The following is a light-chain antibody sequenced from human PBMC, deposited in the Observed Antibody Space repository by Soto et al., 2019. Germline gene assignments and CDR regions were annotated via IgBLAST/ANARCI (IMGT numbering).Light chain of an antibody. Sequence: DIVMTPTPLSSTVTLGEAAAISCRSSQSLVHNDGNTYLSWFQQRPGQPPRLLIYKVSDRFSGVPDRFSGSGAGTDFTLTISRVEAEDVGVYYCMQATQSTWTFGQGTKVDIK. CDR1: QSLVHNDGNTY. CDR3: MQATQSTWT. CDR2: KVS. J-gene: IGKJ1*01. V-gene: IGKV2-24*01.